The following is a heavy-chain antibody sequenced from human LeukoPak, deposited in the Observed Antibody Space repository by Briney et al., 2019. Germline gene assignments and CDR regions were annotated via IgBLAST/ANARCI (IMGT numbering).Heavy chain of an antibody. J-gene: IGHJ6*03. D-gene: IGHD3-9*01. CDR2: ISSSGSTI. Sequence: GGPLRLSCAASGFTFISYEMHWVRQAPGKGLEWVSYISSSGSTIYYADSVRGRFTVSRDNAKNSLYPQVNSLRAEDTAVYYCARADILTGYFMDVWGKGTTVTVSS. CDR3: ARADILTGYFMDV. CDR1: GFTFISYE. V-gene: IGHV3-48*03.